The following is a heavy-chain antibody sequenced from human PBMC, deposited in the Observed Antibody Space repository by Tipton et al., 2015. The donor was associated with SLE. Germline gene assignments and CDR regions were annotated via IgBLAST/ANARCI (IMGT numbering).Heavy chain of an antibody. CDR2: INYSGDA. J-gene: IGHJ4*02. Sequence: TLSLTCTVSGGSFSTTSYYCGWIRQPPGKRLEWIGSINYSGDAYYNSSLKSRVTISTDTSENHLSLRLTSVTAADTAVYYCARGDSSGWRRVYFDNWGQGTLVTVSS. CDR3: ARGDSSGWRRVYFDN. CDR1: GGSFSTTSYY. D-gene: IGHD6-19*01. V-gene: IGHV4-39*02.